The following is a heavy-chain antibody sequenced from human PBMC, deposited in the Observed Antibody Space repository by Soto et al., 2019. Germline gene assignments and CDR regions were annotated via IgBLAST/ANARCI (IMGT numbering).Heavy chain of an antibody. CDR2: INPSGGTT. J-gene: IGHJ6*02. V-gene: IGHV1-46*01. Sequence: QVQLVQSGAEVTKPGASVNISCRTSGYNFSRYHMHWVRQAPAQGLEWMGIINPSGGTTTYAQKFQGRVTMTRDTSRSTFYMELSSLTSEETGVYYCARDRRIAVAGRPVGYMDVWGQGTTVTVS. CDR3: ARDRRIAVAGRPVGYMDV. D-gene: IGHD6-19*01. CDR1: GYNFSRYH.